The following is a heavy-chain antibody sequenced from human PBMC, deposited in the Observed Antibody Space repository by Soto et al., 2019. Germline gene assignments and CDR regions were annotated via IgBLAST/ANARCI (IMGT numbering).Heavy chain of an antibody. J-gene: IGHJ4*02. CDR2: FSYNGINR. CDR1: GFTFSTTG. Sequence: QVQLVESGGGVVQPGRSLRLSCAASGFTFSTTGMHWVRQAPGKGLEWVALFSYNGINRDYADSAQGRFTISRDNSKNTLYLQMNNLRVEDTAVYYCAKGVYHNGWYYSDHWGQGTLVTVS. V-gene: IGHV3-30*18. D-gene: IGHD6-19*01. CDR3: AKGVYHNGWYYSDH.